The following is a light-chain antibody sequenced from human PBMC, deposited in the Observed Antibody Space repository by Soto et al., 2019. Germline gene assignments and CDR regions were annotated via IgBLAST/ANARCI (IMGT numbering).Light chain of an antibody. CDR3: QKYGSSPLT. V-gene: IGKV3-20*01. CDR2: GAS. Sequence: EIVLTQSPGTLSLSPGERAALSCRASQRVSSSYLAWYQQKPGQAPRLLIYGASSRATGIPDRFSGSGSGTDFTLTISRLEPEDFAVYYCQKYGSSPLTFGGGTTVEIK. J-gene: IGKJ4*01. CDR1: QRVSSSY.